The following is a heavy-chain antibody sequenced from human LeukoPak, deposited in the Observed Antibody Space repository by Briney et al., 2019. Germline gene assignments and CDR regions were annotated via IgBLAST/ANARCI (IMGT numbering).Heavy chain of an antibody. D-gene: IGHD1-26*01. CDR2: LIPIFGTA. Sequence: SVTVSCKPSGGTLRSYAISWVRQAPGQGLEWMGRLIPIFGTANYAQTFQGRVTITTDESTSTAYTGLSSLRSEDTAVYDCAREGIGSYTRAFAIWGQGTMVTVSS. J-gene: IGHJ3*02. CDR1: GGTLRSYA. V-gene: IGHV1-69*05. CDR3: AREGIGSYTRAFAI.